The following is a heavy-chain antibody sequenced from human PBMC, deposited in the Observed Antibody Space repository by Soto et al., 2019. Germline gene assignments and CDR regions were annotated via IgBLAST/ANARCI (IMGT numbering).Heavy chain of an antibody. D-gene: IGHD7-27*01. J-gene: IGHJ4*02. CDR2: LYYSGGT. V-gene: IGHV4-59*11. CDR3: ARANWFFDY. Sequence: QVQLQESGPGLVKPSETLSLTCTVSGGSINNHYWSWIRQPPGQGLQWNGYLYYSGGTNYNPSLECRVTMSADTSKTQFTRKLNSLTASDTAIYSCARANWFFDYWVQGTVVTVAS. CDR1: GGSINNHY.